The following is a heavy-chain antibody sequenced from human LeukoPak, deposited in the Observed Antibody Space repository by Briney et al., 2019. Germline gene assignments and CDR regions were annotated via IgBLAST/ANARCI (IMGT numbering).Heavy chain of an antibody. CDR2: IYYSGST. J-gene: IGHJ1*01. CDR1: GGSISSYY. V-gene: IGHV4-59*08. Sequence: SETLSLTCTVSGGSISSYYWSWIRQPPGKGLEWIGYIYYSGSTNYNPSLKSRVTISVDTSKNQFSLKLGSVTAADTAVYYCARHGDIVSWYFQHWGQGTLVTVSS. D-gene: IGHD2-15*01. CDR3: ARHGDIVSWYFQH.